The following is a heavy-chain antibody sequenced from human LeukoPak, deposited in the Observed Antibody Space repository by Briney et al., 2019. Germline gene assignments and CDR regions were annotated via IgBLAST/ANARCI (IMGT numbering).Heavy chain of an antibody. CDR2: ISYDGSNK. J-gene: IGHJ4*02. V-gene: IGHV3-30-3*01. Sequence: PAMSLRLSCAASGFTFSSYAMHWVRQAPGKGLEWVAVISYDGSNKYYADSVKGRFTISRDNSKNTLYLQMNSLRAEDTAVYYCARARDYWGQGTLVTVSS. CDR1: GFTFSSYA. CDR3: ARARDY.